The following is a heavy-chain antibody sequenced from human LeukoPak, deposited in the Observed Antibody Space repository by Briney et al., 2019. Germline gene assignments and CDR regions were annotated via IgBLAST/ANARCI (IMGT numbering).Heavy chain of an antibody. CDR2: IYYSGST. D-gene: IGHD3-22*01. CDR3: ARGGDYYDSSGYYDWFDP. J-gene: IGHJ5*02. CDR1: GGSISSYY. V-gene: IGHV4-59*08. Sequence: ASETLSLTCTVSGGSISSYYWSWIRHPPGKGLEWIGYIYYSGSTYYNPSLKSRVTISVDTSKNQFSLKLSSVTAADTAVYYCARGGDYYDSSGYYDWFDPWGQGTLVTVSS.